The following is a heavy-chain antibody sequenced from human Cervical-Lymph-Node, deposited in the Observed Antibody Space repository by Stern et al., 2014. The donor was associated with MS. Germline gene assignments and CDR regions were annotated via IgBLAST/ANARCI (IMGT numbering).Heavy chain of an antibody. D-gene: IGHD6-19*01. CDR2: IWPDGNNK. V-gene: IGHV3-33*01. CDR1: GFTFSSYG. Sequence: VQLVESGGGVVQPGRSLRLSCAASGFTFSSYGMHWVRQAPGQGLEWVAVIWPDGNNKYYVDSVEGRFTISRDNSKNTLYLQMNSLRAEDTAVYYCARGISGWDWGQGTLVTVSS. J-gene: IGHJ4*02. CDR3: ARGISGWD.